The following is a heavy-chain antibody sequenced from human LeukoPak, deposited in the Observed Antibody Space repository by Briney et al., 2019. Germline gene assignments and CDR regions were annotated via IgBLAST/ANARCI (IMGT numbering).Heavy chain of an antibody. D-gene: IGHD6-19*01. CDR2: INPNSGGT. Sequence: ASVKVSCKASGYTFTGYYMHWVRQAPGQGLEWMGRINPNSGGTNYAQKFQGRVAMTRDTSISTAYMELSRLRSDDTAVYYCARVGVVAGYNWFDPWGQGTLVAVSS. J-gene: IGHJ5*02. CDR1: GYTFTGYY. CDR3: ARVGVVAGYNWFDP. V-gene: IGHV1-2*06.